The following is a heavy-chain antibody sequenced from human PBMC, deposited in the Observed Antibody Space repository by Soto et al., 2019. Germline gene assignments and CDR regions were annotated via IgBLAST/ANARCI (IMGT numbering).Heavy chain of an antibody. CDR1: GGSITDYS. CDR3: ARDQGVVVTADNWFDP. V-gene: IGHV4-4*07. CDR2: IFSSGST. J-gene: IGHJ5*02. Sequence: LSETLSLTCTVSGGSITDYSWVWIRQPAGKGLEWIGRIFSSGSTNYNPSLKGRITMSLDTSKNQFSLKLNSATATDTAVYFCARDQGVVVTADNWFDPWGQRILVTVSS. D-gene: IGHD2-21*02.